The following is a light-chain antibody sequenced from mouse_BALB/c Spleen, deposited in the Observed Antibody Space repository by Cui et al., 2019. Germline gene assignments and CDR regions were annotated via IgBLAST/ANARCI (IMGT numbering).Light chain of an antibody. CDR2: WAS. Sequence: DIVITQSHKFISLTVGDRVSITCKASQDVSSDVAWHQQKPGQSLKLLIYWASTRHTGVPDRFRGSGSGTDYTLTISSVQSEDLALYYCLQHYSTPYTFGGGTKLEIK. CDR3: LQHYSTPYT. V-gene: IGKV6-25*01. CDR1: QDVSSD. J-gene: IGKJ2*01.